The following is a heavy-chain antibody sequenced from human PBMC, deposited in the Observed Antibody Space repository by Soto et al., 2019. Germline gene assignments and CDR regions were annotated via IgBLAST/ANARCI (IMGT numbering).Heavy chain of an antibody. CDR1: GFSFNKFG. Sequence: QVQLVASGGGVVQPGRSLGLSCVASGFSFNKFGMRWVRQAPGKGLEWVAVISYDGTNKFHADSVKGRFSLSRDNSKNTLSLQMNSLTTDDTGVYWCAKDHGNSWWEIESWGQGTLVSVSS. J-gene: IGHJ4*02. CDR3: AKDHGNSWWEIES. V-gene: IGHV3-30*18. D-gene: IGHD1-26*01. CDR2: ISYDGTNK.